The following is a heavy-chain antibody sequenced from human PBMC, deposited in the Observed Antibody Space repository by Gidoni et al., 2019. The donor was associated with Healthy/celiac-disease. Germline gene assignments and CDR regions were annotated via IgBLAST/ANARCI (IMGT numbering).Heavy chain of an antibody. CDR2: IYYSGST. V-gene: IGHV4-39*01. J-gene: IGHJ3*02. CDR3: ARGRFLDDAFDI. Sequence: QLQLQESSPGLVKPSETLSLTCPVTGGSITRSSYYCGWIRQPQGKGLEWIGSIYYSGSTYYNPDFKSRVTISVDTSKNQFSLKRSSVTAADTAVYYCARGRFLDDAFDIWGQGTMVTVSS. CDR1: GGSITRSSYY. D-gene: IGHD3-3*01.